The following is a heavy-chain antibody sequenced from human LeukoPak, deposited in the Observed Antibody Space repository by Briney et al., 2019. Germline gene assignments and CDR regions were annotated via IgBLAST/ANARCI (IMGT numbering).Heavy chain of an antibody. J-gene: IGHJ4*02. CDR2: INWNGGST. D-gene: IGHD5-12*01. Sequence: GGSLRLSCAASGFIVDDYGMTWVRQAPGKGLEWVSGINWNGGSTGYADSVKGRFTISRDNAKNSLYLQMNSLRAEDTALHYCARGNSGYDLGDYWGQGILVTVSS. V-gene: IGHV3-20*04. CDR1: GFIVDDYG. CDR3: ARGNSGYDLGDY.